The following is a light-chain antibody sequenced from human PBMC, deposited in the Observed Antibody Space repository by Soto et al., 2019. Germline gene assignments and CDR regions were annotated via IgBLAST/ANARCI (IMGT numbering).Light chain of an antibody. CDR1: QGISSY. CDR2: AAS. J-gene: IGKJ1*01. CDR3: QKYYTAPET. Sequence: DIQMTQSPSSLSASVGDRVTITCRASQGISSYLAWYQQKPGKVPKVLIYAASTLQSGVPSRSSGSGSGTEFTLTISNLQPEDVATYYCQKYYTAPETFGQGTKVEIK. V-gene: IGKV1-27*01.